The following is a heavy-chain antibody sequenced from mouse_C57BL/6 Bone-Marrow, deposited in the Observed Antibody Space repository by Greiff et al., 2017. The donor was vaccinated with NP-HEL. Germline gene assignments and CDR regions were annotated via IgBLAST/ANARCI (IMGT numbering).Heavy chain of an antibody. CDR3: ARQKYYYGSSHWYFDV. CDR1: GFTFSDYY. Sequence: EVKLMESGGGLVQPGGSLKLSCAASGFTFSDYYMYWVRQTPEKRLEWVAYISNGGGSTYYPDTVKGRVTIYRDNAKNTLYLQMSRLKSEDTAMYYCARQKYYYGSSHWYFDVWGTGTTVTVSS. J-gene: IGHJ1*03. V-gene: IGHV5-12*01. D-gene: IGHD1-1*01. CDR2: ISNGGGST.